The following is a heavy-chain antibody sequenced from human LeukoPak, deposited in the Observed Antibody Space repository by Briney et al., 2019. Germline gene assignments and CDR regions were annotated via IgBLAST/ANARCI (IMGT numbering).Heavy chain of an antibody. D-gene: IGHD3-22*01. V-gene: IGHV3-23*01. CDR2: ISGSGGST. J-gene: IGHJ3*02. Sequence: PGGSLRLSCAASGFTFSSYAMSWVRQAPGKGLEWVSAISGSGGSTYYADSVKGRFTISRDNSKNTLYLQMNSLRAEDTAVYYCAKDSPPGIYYDSSGQGAFDIWGQGTMVTVSS. CDR1: GFTFSSYA. CDR3: AKDSPPGIYYDSSGQGAFDI.